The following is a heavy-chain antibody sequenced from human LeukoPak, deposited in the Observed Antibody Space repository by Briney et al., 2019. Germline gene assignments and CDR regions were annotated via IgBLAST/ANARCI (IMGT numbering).Heavy chain of an antibody. V-gene: IGHV5-51*01. CDR3: ARRGYSYDYFDY. D-gene: IGHD5-18*01. J-gene: IGHJ4*02. CDR1: GYSFTTYW. Sequence: GESLKISCKASGYSFTTYWIGWVRQMPGKGLEWMGIIYPGDSDTRYSPSFQGQVSISADKSISTASLQWSSLKASDTAMYYCARRGYSYDYFDYWGQGTLVTVSS. CDR2: IYPGDSDT.